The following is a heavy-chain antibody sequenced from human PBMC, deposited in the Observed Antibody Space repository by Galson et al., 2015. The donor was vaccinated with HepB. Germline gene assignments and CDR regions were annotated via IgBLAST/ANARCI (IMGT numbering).Heavy chain of an antibody. CDR3: ARGTTSIDY. V-gene: IGHV3-23*01. CDR2: ISMSGGST. J-gene: IGHJ4*02. Sequence: SLRLSCATSGFTFRRLGMTWVRQAAGKGLECVAAISMSGGSTDYADSVKGRFTISRDNSNNMLYLQMNNLRVEDTAVYYCARGTTSIDYWGQGTRSASP. D-gene: IGHD1-1*01. CDR1: GFTFRRLG.